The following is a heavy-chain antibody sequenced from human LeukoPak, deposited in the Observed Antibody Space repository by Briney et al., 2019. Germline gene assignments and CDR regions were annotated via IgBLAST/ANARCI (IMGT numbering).Heavy chain of an antibody. J-gene: IGHJ4*02. D-gene: IGHD6-13*01. CDR1: GFTFSDYY. V-gene: IGHV3-11*04. CDR3: ARDSRTVAAAGTTPYYFDY. CDR2: ISSSGSTI. Sequence: GGSLRLSCAASGFTFSDYYMSWIRQAPGKGLEWVSYISSSGSTIYYADSVKGRFTISRDNAKNSLYLQMNSLRAEDTAVYHCARDSRTVAAAGTTPYYFDYWGQGTLVTVSS.